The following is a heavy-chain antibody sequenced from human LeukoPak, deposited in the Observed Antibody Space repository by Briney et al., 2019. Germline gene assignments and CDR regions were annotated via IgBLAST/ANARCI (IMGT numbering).Heavy chain of an antibody. J-gene: IGHJ6*02. CDR3: SRAGYGRGSHFYGMDV. CDR1: GGTFSSSA. V-gene: IGHV1-69*04. D-gene: IGHD3-3*02. CDR2: IIPALNIT. Sequence: SVKVSCKTSGGTFSSSAITWVRQAPGQGLEWMGRIIPALNITSYAQKFQGRVTITADASTSTVYMEVSTLRSDDMAVYYCSRAGYGRGSHFYGMDVWGQGTTVTVSS.